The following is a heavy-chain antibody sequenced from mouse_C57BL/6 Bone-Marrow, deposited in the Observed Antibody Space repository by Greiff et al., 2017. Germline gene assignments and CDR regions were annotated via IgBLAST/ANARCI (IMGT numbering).Heavy chain of an antibody. CDR1: GYTFTSYW. J-gene: IGHJ4*01. CDR3: ARGDGYYVYYAMDY. V-gene: IGHV1-55*01. CDR2: IYPGSGST. Sequence: QVQLQQPGAELVKPGASVKMSCKASGYTFTSYWITWVKQRPGQGLEWIGDIYPGSGSTNYNEKFKSKATLTVDTSSSTAYMQLSSLTSEDSAVYYCARGDGYYVYYAMDYWRQGTSVTVSA. D-gene: IGHD2-3*01.